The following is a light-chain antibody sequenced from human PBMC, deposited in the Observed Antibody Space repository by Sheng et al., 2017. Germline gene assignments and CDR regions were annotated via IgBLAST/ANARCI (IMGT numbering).Light chain of an antibody. CDR2: CF. CDR3: QQSYSSSVT. J-gene: IGKJ1*01. V-gene: IGKV1-39*01. CDR1: ETIAGH. Sequence: DIHMTQSPSSLSASVGDRVTITCRASETIAGHLNWYQQKPGRAPNAPDPCCFQFASGVPSRFSGSESGTDYTLTIRSLQPEDFATYYCQQSYSSSVTFGQGTKVEIK.